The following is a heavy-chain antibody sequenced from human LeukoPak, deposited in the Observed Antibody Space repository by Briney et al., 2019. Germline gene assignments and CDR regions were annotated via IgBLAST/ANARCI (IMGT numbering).Heavy chain of an antibody. CDR2: VTGETNT. J-gene: IGHJ4*02. D-gene: IGHD1-1*01. V-gene: IGHV3-74*01. CDR3: ATTEQATGQSFY. CDR1: GVTPFSHYW. Sequence: GGSLRLSCAASGVTPFSHYWIHWVRHAPGKGLEWISHVTGETNTRYADSVKGRFTISRDNAKNTVYLQMNGLRVEDTAVYYCATTEQATGQSFYWGQGALVTVSP.